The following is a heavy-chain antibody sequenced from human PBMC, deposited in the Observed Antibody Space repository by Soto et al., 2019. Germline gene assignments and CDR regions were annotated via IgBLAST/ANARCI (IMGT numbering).Heavy chain of an antibody. CDR1: GGSISSYY. CDR2: IYYSGST. V-gene: IGHV4-59*01. D-gene: IGHD3-10*01. Sequence: QVQLQESGPGLVKPSETLSLTCTVSGGSISSYYWSWIRQPPGKGLEWIGYIYYSGSTNYNPSLNSRVTISVDTSKNQFSLKLSSVTAADTAVYYCARDGGPNYYGSGSHLSWFDPWGQGTLVTVSS. CDR3: ARDGGPNYYGSGSHLSWFDP. J-gene: IGHJ5*02.